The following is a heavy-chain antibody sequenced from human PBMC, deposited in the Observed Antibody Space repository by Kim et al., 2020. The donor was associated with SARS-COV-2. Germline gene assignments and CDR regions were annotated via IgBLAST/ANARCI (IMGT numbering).Heavy chain of an antibody. D-gene: IGHD1-7*01. V-gene: IGHV3-9*01. Sequence: GGSLRLSCAASGFTFDDYAMHWVRQAPGKGLEWVSGISWNSGSIGYADSVKGRFTISRDNAKNSLYLQMNSLRAEDTALYYCANDMGGTGTTGYYYGMDVWGQGTTVTVSS. CDR3: ANDMGGTGTTGYYYGMDV. CDR1: GFTFDDYA. CDR2: ISWNSGSI. J-gene: IGHJ6*02.